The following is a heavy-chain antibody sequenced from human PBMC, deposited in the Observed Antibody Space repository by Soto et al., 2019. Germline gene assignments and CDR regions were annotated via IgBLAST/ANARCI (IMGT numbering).Heavy chain of an antibody. CDR2: ISAYSGKT. V-gene: IGHV1-18*01. CDR1: GYTFTTYG. D-gene: IGHD3-16*01. CDR3: ARDPYLGDDQY. Sequence: QVQLVQSGGEVKKPGASVKVSCKTSGYTFTTYGISWVRQAPGQGLAWVGWISAYSGKTHYAQKFQGKVTMTTDTSTNTADLELRSLRSDDTAVYYCARDPYLGDDQYWGQGTLVTVSS. J-gene: IGHJ4*02.